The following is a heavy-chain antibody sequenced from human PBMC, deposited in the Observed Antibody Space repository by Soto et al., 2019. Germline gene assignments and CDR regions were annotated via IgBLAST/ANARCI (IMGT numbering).Heavy chain of an antibody. Sequence: SLRLSCAAYGFTVSSNYMSWVRQAPGKGLEWVSVIYSGGSTYYADSVKGRFTISRDNSKNTLYLQMNSLRAEDTAVYYCARWMVAASYYYYYGMDVWGQGTTVTVSS. CDR3: ARWMVAASYYYYYGMDV. D-gene: IGHD2-15*01. J-gene: IGHJ6*02. V-gene: IGHV3-53*01. CDR1: GFTVSSNY. CDR2: IYSGGST.